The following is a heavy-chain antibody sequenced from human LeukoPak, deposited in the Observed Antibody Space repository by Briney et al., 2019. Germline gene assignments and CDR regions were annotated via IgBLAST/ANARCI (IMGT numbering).Heavy chain of an antibody. Sequence: GRSLRLSCAASGFTLSTYAMHWVRQAPGKGLEWVAVISYDGTDTYYADSVKGRFTISRDTSKNSLYLQMNSLRAEDTAVFYCARICGGPIDYWGQGTLVTVSS. CDR1: GFTLSTYA. V-gene: IGHV3-30-3*01. CDR2: ISYDGTDT. D-gene: IGHD3-16*01. CDR3: ARICGGPIDY. J-gene: IGHJ4*02.